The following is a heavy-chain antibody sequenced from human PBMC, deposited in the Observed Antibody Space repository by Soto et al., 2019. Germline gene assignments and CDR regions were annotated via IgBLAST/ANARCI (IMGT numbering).Heavy chain of an antibody. D-gene: IGHD6-13*01. CDR1: GFSVSSNY. CDR3: AREIGTSLDS. CDR2: IYSGGST. V-gene: IGHV3-53*01. J-gene: IGHJ4*02. Sequence: EVQLVESGGGLIQPGGSLRLSCTASGFSVSSNYMTWVRQAPGKGLEWVSVIYSGGSTYYADSVKGRFTISTDISKNTLFLQKNCLRADDTAVYYCAREIGTSLDSWGQGTLVTVSS.